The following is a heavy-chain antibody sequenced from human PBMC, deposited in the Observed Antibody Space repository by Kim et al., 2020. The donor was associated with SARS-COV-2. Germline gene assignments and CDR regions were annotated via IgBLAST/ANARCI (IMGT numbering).Heavy chain of an antibody. J-gene: IGHJ5*02. D-gene: IGHD2-2*01. CDR2: INAGNGNT. CDR1: GYTFTSYA. Sequence: ASVKVSCKASGYTFTSYAMHWVRQAPGQRLEWMGWINAGNGNTKYSQKFQGRVTITRDTSASTAYMELSSLRSEDTAVYYCARDKLGKVVPAANQPVWFDPWGQGTLVTVSS. V-gene: IGHV1-3*01. CDR3: ARDKLGKVVPAANQPVWFDP.